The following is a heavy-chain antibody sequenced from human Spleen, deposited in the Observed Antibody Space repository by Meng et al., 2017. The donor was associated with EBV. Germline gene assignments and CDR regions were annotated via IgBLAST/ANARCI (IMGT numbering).Heavy chain of an antibody. CDR2: ISYDVVNE. Sequence: QVQLIESGGGVVQPGRSLRVSCEASGFAFSNFSLHWVPQAPGKGLEWVAVISYDVVNEYYAASVRGRFTISRDNSKNTLYLQMSGLRPDDTAVYYCARTAYSSGRGFFPHWGQGTLVNVST. CDR1: GFAFSNFS. D-gene: IGHD6-19*01. CDR3: ARTAYSSGRGFFPH. V-gene: IGHV3-30*15. J-gene: IGHJ4*02.